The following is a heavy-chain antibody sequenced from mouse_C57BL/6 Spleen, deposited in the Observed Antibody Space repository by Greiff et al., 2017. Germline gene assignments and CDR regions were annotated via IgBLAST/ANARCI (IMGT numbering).Heavy chain of an antibody. CDR3: VGDNYYNSFAY. V-gene: IGHV10-3*01. Sequence: EVQGVESGGGLVQPKGSLKLSCAASGFTFNTYAMHWVRQGPGKGLEWVACIRSKSSNYATYYADSVKDKFTISRDDSQSMLYLQMNNLKTKAKAMYYCVGDNYYNSFAYWGQGTLVTVSA. CDR1: GFTFNTYA. D-gene: IGHD1-3*01. CDR2: IRSKSSNYAT. J-gene: IGHJ3*01.